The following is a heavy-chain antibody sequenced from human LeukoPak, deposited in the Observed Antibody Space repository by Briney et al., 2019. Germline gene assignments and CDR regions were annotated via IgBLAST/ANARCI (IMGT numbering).Heavy chain of an antibody. CDR2: INPNSGGT. V-gene: IGHV1-2*02. Sequence: ASVKLSCKASRYPFTGYSIHSVRQSPGQRLEWMRWINPNSGGTNYAQKFPGRVAMTRDTSISTGYMELSRLTSDDTGVYYCARGTMDIVVVVAARWFDTWGEGTLVTVSS. D-gene: IGHD2-15*01. J-gene: IGHJ5*02. CDR1: RYPFTGYS. CDR3: ARGTMDIVVVVAARWFDT.